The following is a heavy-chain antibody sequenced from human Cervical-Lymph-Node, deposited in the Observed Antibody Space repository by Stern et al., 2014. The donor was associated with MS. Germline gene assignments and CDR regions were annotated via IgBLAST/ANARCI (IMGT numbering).Heavy chain of an antibody. Sequence: EVQLLESWGDLVQPGRSLRLSCAASGFRFDDYAMYWVRQAPGKGLEWVSGISWSSGKIGYADSVKGRFTISRDNVKNSLILQMNSLRSEDTASYYCARAIGFCSGGNCEPYYYYGIDVWGQGTRVTVSS. CDR3: ARAIGFCSGGNCEPYYYYGIDV. CDR2: ISWSSGKI. V-gene: IGHV3-9*01. J-gene: IGHJ6*02. D-gene: IGHD2-15*01. CDR1: GFRFDDYA.